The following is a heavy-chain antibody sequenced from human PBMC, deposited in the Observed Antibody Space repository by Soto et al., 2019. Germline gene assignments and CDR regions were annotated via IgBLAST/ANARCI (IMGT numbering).Heavy chain of an antibody. Sequence: QITLKESGPTLVKPTQTLTLTCTFSGFSLTTSGVGVGWIRQPPGKALEWLALIYWDDDKRYNPSLRSRLTITKDTSKNQVLLTMTNMDPVDTATYFCAHRLTLNSDWNYGSFEYWGQGTIVTVSS. CDR1: GFSLTTSGVG. D-gene: IGHD1-1*01. CDR2: IYWDDDK. CDR3: AHRLTLNSDWNYGSFEY. V-gene: IGHV2-5*02. J-gene: IGHJ4*02.